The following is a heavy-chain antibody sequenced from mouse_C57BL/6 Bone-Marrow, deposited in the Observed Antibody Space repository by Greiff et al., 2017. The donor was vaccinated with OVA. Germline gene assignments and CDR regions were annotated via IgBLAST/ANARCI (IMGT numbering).Heavy chain of an antibody. Sequence: VQLQQPGAELVMPGASVKLSCKASGYTFTSYWMHWVKQRPGQGLEWIGEIDPSVSYTNYNQKFKGKSTLTVDKSSSTAYMQLSSLTSEDSAVYYCARREVGSYYFDYWGQGTTLTVSS. CDR3: ARREVGSYYFDY. D-gene: IGHD1-1*02. CDR1: GYTFTSYW. CDR2: IDPSVSYT. V-gene: IGHV1-69*01. J-gene: IGHJ2*01.